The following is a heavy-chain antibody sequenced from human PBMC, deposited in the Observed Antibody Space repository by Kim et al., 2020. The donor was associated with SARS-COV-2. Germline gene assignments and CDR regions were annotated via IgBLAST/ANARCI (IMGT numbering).Heavy chain of an antibody. CDR2: IYYSGST. V-gene: IGHV4-31*03. CDR1: GGSISSGGYY. D-gene: IGHD2-8*01. J-gene: IGHJ6*03. CDR3: AIMMGLRAGYMDV. Sequence: SETLSLTCTVSGGSISSGGYYWSWIRQHPGKGLEWIGYIYYSGSTDYNPSLKSRVTISVDTSKNQFSLKLSSVTAADTAVYYCAIMMGLRAGYMDVWGKGTTVTVSS.